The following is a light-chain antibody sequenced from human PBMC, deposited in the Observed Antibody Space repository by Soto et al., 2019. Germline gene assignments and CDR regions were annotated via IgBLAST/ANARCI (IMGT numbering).Light chain of an antibody. CDR3: QQYKSWPPIT. V-gene: IGKV3-15*01. J-gene: IGKJ5*01. CDR2: GAS. CDR1: QSVSSSY. Sequence: VLTQSPGTLSLSPGERPTLSCRASQSVSSSYLAWYQQKPGQAPXLXXYGASTRATGISTRFSGVVSGTEFTLTIRGLQSEDSAFYYCQQYKSWPPITFGQGTRLEIK.